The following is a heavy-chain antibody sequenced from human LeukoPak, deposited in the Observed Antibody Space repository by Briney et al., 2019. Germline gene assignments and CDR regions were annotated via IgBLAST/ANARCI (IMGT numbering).Heavy chain of an antibody. CDR2: IRSKAYDGRT. Sequence: PGRSLRLSCTASGFTFGDYAMSWVRQPPGKGLEWVGLIRSKAYDGRTEYAASLKGRFTISRNDSKSTAYVQMNSLKTEDTAVYYCTRVEWVDDNDRGGGLDYWGQGPLVTVSS. CDR1: GFTFGDYA. D-gene: IGHD3-16*01. J-gene: IGHJ4*02. V-gene: IGHV3-49*04. CDR3: TRVEWVDDNDRGGGLDY.